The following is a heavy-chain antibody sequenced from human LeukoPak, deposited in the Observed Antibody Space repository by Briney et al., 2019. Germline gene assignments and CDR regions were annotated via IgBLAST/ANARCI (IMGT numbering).Heavy chain of an antibody. V-gene: IGHV1-2*02. Sequence: GASVTVTCKASGSTFTGNYLHWVRPAPGQGLEWMGWIDLTSGGKNYAQSSQGRVTMTRETSITTGYMEQSSLTPDDTPVYFCARWRGYSSGWSGSFDDWGLGTLLTLSS. D-gene: IGHD6-19*01. CDR1: GSTFTGNY. J-gene: IGHJ4*02. CDR2: IDLTSGGK. CDR3: ARWRGYSSGWSGSFDD.